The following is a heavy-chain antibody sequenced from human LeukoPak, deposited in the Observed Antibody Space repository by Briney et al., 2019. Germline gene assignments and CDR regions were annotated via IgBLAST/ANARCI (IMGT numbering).Heavy chain of an antibody. V-gene: IGHV3-7*01. D-gene: IGHD6-6*01. J-gene: IGHJ3*02. CDR2: IKQDGSEK. Sequence: PGGSLRLSCAASGFTFSSYWMSWVRQAPGRGLEWVANIKQDGSEKYYVDSVKGRFTISRDNAKNSLYLQMNSLRAEDTAVYYCARVGDSSSSGPDAFDIWGQGTMVPVSS. CDR3: ARVGDSSSSGPDAFDI. CDR1: GFTFSSYW.